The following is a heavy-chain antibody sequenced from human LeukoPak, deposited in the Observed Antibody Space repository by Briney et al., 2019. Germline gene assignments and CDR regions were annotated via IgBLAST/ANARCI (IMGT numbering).Heavy chain of an antibody. Sequence: GGSLRLSCAASGFTFSSYGMTWVRQAPGKGLEWVSGISGSGVRTDYADSVEGRFTISRDNAKNTLYLQMNSLGVEDTAVYYCAKGSREWELLDAFDFWGQGTMVTVSS. CDR3: AKGSREWELLDAFDF. CDR1: GFTFSSYG. V-gene: IGHV3-23*01. CDR2: ISGSGVRT. J-gene: IGHJ3*01. D-gene: IGHD1-26*01.